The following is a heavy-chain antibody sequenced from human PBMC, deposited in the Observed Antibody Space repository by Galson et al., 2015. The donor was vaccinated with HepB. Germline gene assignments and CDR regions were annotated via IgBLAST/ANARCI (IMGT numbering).Heavy chain of an antibody. V-gene: IGHV3-7*03. CDR3: ARTERADPAYYYDSSGYYYVITYFDY. J-gene: IGHJ4*02. Sequence: SLRLSCAASGFTFSSYWMSWVRQAPGKGLEWVANIKQDGSEKYYVDSVKGRFTISRDNAKNSLYLQMNSLRAEDTAVYYCARTERADPAYYYDSSGYYYVITYFDYWGQGTLVTVSS. CDR1: GFTFSSYW. D-gene: IGHD3-22*01. CDR2: IKQDGSEK.